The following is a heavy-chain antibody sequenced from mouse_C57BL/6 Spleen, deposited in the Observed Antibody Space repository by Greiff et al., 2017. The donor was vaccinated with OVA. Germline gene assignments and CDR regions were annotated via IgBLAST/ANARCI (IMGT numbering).Heavy chain of an antibody. Sequence: QVQLQQPGTELVKPGASVKLSCKASGYTFTSYWMHWVKQRPGQGLEWIGNINPSNGGTNYNEKFKSKATLTVDKSSSTAYMQLSSLTSEDSAVYYWARYPLGYGSLRAWFAYWGQGTLVTVSA. CDR2: INPSNGGT. J-gene: IGHJ3*01. V-gene: IGHV1-53*01. CDR1: GYTFTSYW. CDR3: ARYPLGYGSLRAWFAY. D-gene: IGHD1-1*01.